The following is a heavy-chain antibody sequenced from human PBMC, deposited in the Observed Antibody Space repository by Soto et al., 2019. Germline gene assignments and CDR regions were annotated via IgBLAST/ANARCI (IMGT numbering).Heavy chain of an antibody. CDR1: GFTFSSYA. J-gene: IGHJ6*02. D-gene: IGHD5-18*01. CDR3: ARLGGYSFPHYYYYGMDV. V-gene: IGHV3-30-3*01. Sequence: PGGSLRLSCAASGFTFSSYAMHWVRQAPGKVLEWVAVISYDGSNKYYADSVKGRLTISRDNSKNTLYLQMNSLRAEDTAVYYCARLGGYSFPHYYYYGMDVWGQGTTVTVSS. CDR2: ISYDGSNK.